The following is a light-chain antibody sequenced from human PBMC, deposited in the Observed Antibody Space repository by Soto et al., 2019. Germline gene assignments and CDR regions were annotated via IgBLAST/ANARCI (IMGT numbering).Light chain of an antibody. J-gene: IGKJ5*01. Sequence: DIQMTQSPSTLSASVGDRVTITCRASQSISNRLAWYQQKPGKAPKVLIYDASSLESGVPSRFSGSGSATEFILTISSLQPDDFATYHCQHYNSYSEAFGQGTRLEN. CDR1: QSISNR. V-gene: IGKV1-5*01. CDR3: QHYNSYSEA. CDR2: DAS.